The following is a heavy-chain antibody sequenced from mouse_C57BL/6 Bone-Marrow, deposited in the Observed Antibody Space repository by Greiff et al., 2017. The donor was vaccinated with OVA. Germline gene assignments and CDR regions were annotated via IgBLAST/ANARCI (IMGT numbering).Heavy chain of an antibody. V-gene: IGHV1-5*01. J-gene: IGHJ3*01. CDR1: GYTFTSYW. Sequence: EVQLQQSGTVLARPGASVKMSCKTSGYTFTSYWMHWVKQRPGQGLEWIGAIYPGNSDTSYNQKFKGKAKLTAVTSASTAYMELSSLTNEDSAVYYCTRIYYGNYGWFAYWGKGTLVTVSA. CDR2: IYPGNSDT. CDR3: TRIYYGNYGWFAY. D-gene: IGHD2-1*01.